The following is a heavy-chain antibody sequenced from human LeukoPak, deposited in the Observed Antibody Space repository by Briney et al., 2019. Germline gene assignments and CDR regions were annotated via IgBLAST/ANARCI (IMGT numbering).Heavy chain of an antibody. CDR2: IKQDGSEK. Sequence: GGSLRLSCAASGFTFSGYWMSWVRQAPGKGLEWVANIKQDGSEKYYVDSVKGRFTISRDNAKNSLYLQMNSLRAEDTAVYYCARAGYDGNWFDPWGQGTLVTVSS. CDR1: GFTFSGYW. V-gene: IGHV3-7*01. CDR3: ARAGYDGNWFDP. J-gene: IGHJ5*02. D-gene: IGHD3-22*01.